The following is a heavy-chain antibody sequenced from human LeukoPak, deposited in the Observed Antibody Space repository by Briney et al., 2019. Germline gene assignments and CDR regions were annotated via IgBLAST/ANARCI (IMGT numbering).Heavy chain of an antibody. V-gene: IGHV4-34*01. CDR3: ASGGVVHYFDY. CDR1: GGSFSGYY. D-gene: IGHD3-3*01. J-gene: IGHJ4*02. Sequence: SETLSLTCAVYGGSFSGYYWSWIRQPPGKGLEWIGEINHSGSTNYNPSIKSRVTISVDTSKNQFSLNLTSVTAADTAVYYCASGGVVHYFDYWGQGTLVTVSS. CDR2: INHSGST.